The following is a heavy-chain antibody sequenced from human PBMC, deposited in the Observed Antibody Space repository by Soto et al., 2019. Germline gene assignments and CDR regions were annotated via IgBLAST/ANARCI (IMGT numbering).Heavy chain of an antibody. Sequence: QVQLVESGGGVIQPGRSLRLSCVASGFTLSSYTIHWVRQAPDKGLEWLAVISHDGSDTDYADSVKGRFSISRDNSKNRLYLQMNSLRGEDTALYYCAREHNGGSYYGALDLWGQGTMVTVPS. D-gene: IGHD1-26*01. CDR1: GFTLSSYT. V-gene: IGHV3-30-3*01. CDR2: ISHDGSDT. J-gene: IGHJ3*01. CDR3: AREHNGGSYYGALDL.